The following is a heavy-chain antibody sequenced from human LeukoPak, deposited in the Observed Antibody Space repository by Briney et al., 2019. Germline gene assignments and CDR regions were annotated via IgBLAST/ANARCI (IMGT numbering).Heavy chain of an antibody. Sequence: SETLSLTCAVYVGSFSGYYWSWIRQPPGKGLEWIGEINHSGSTNHNPSLQSRVTIPVDTSKNQFSLKLSSVTAADTAVYYCARRVVRGVNCCYFDYWGQGTLVTVSS. J-gene: IGHJ4*02. V-gene: IGHV4-34*01. CDR1: VGSFSGYY. CDR2: INHSGST. CDR3: ARRVVRGVNCCYFDY. D-gene: IGHD3-10*01.